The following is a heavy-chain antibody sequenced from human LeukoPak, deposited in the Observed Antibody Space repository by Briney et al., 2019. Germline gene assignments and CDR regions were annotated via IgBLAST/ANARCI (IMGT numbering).Heavy chain of an antibody. D-gene: IGHD2-2*01. Sequence: SETLSLTCTVSGGSISSSSYYWGWIRQPPRRGLEWIGSIYYSGSTYYNPSLKSRVTISVDTSKNQFSLKLSSVTAADTHVYYCASTPYCSSTSCLAEYFQHWGQGTLVTVSS. J-gene: IGHJ1*01. CDR2: IYYSGST. CDR1: GGSISSSSYY. V-gene: IGHV4-39*01. CDR3: ASTPYCSSTSCLAEYFQH.